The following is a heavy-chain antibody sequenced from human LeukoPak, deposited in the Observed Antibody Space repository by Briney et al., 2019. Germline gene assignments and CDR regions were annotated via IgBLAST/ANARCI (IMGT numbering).Heavy chain of an antibody. V-gene: IGHV3-23*01. D-gene: IGHD1-26*01. CDR1: GFTFSSYA. Sequence: QAGGSLRLSCVASGFTFSSYAMSWVRQAPGKGLEWVSLISGSGDSTYHADSVKGRFTISRDNSKNTLYLQMNSLRVEDTAIYYCAKVAVGVTGHTPIDFWGQGALVTVSS. CDR2: ISGSGDST. CDR3: AKVAVGVTGHTPIDF. J-gene: IGHJ4*02.